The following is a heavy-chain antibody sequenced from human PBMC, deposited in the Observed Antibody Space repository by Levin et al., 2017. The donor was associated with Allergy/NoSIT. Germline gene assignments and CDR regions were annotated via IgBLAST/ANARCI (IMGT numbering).Heavy chain of an antibody. CDR3: TANWDF. V-gene: IGHV3-15*01. D-gene: IGHD7-27*01. Sequence: GESLKISCAASGFTFSDAWMNWVRQAPGKGLEWVGRIKSNSEGGTTDCAAPVKGRFTISRDDSKNTLYLQMDSLKIEDTAVYYCTANWDFGGQGTLVTVSS. J-gene: IGHJ4*02. CDR2: IKSNSEGGTT. CDR1: GFTFSDAW.